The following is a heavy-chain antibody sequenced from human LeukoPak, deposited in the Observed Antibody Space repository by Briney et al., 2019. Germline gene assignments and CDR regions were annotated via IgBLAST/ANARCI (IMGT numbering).Heavy chain of an antibody. D-gene: IGHD2-15*01. J-gene: IGHJ4*02. CDR1: GFTFSSYW. CDR2: IKQDGSDK. CDR3: LTSTRSHRFDY. V-gene: IGHV3-7*01. Sequence: GGSLRLSCAASGFTFSSYWMCWVRQAPGKGLEWVAIIKQDGSDKYYVDSVEGRFIISRDNAKNSLYLQMNSLRAEDTAVYYCLTSTRSHRFDYWGQGTLVTVSS.